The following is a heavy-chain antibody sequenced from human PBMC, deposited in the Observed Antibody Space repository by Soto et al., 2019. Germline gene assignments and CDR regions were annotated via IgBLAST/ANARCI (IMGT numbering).Heavy chain of an antibody. Sequence: TVSLSFTVAGCSISSGGYYWSWIRQHPGKGLEWIGYIYYSGSTYYNPSLKSRVTISVDTSKNQFSLKLSSVTAADTAVYYCARGPRSRRWLPPGYWGQGTLVTVSS. CDR2: IYYSGST. D-gene: IGHD3-9*01. CDR1: GCSISSGGYY. V-gene: IGHV4-31*03. J-gene: IGHJ4*02. CDR3: ARGPRSRRWLPPGY.